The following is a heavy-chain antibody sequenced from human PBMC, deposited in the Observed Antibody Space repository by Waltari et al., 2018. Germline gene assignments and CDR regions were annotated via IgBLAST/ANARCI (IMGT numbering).Heavy chain of an antibody. V-gene: IGHV3-7*03. CDR2: IKQDGSEK. J-gene: IGHJ4*02. D-gene: IGHD3-10*01. CDR3: ARDLFGEAGTWN. CDR1: GFNFSIYW. Sequence: EVQLVESGGGLVQPGGSLRLSCAAYGFNFSIYWMTWVRQAPGKVLEWVANIKQDGSEKNYVDSVKGRFTISRDNAKNSLYLQMNSLRAEDTAEYYCARDLFGEAGTWNWGQGTMVTVSS.